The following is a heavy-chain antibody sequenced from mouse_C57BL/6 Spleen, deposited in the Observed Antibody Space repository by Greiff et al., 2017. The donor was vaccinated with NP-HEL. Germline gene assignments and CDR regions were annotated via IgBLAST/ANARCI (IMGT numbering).Heavy chain of an antibody. CDR2: INPSTGGT. Sequence: EVQLVESGPELVKPGASVKLSCKASGYSFTGYYMNWVKQSPEKSLEWIGEINPSTGGTTYNQKFKAKATLTVDKSSSTAYMQLKSLTSEDSAVYYCARTLSYYYGSSYAMDDWGQGTSVTVSS. CDR1: GYSFTGYY. V-gene: IGHV1-42*01. D-gene: IGHD1-1*01. CDR3: ARTLSYYYGSSYAMDD. J-gene: IGHJ4*01.